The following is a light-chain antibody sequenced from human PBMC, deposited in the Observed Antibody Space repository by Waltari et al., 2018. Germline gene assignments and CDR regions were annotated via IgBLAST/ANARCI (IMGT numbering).Light chain of an antibody. V-gene: IGLV2-14*03. Sequence: QSALTQPASVSGSPGQSITISCTGTTSDIGCYNYVSSYQQVPGKAPKLIIYDVSNRPSGVSSRFSGSKSGNTASLTISGLQAEDEANYYCSSYIDSSTLELFGGGTSLTVL. CDR1: TSDIGCYNY. CDR2: DVS. CDR3: SSYIDSSTLEL. J-gene: IGLJ2*01.